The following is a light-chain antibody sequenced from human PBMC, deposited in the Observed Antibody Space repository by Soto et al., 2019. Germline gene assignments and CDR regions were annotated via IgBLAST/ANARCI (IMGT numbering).Light chain of an antibody. CDR2: EVT. J-gene: IGLJ2*01. Sequence: QSVLTQPAPVSGSPGQSITTSCAGTRDDIGAYDYVSWYQQHPGNAPKLLVYEVTNRPSGVSDRFSGSKSGNTASLTISGLQAEDEADYYCNSYTNSSAVVFGGGTKVTVL. V-gene: IGLV2-14*01. CDR3: NSYTNSSAVV. CDR1: RDDIGAYDY.